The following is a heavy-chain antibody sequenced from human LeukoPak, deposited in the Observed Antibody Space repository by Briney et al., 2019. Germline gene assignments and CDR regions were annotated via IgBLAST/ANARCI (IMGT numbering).Heavy chain of an antibody. Sequence: PGGSLRLSCAASGFTFSTYAMSWVRQAPGKGLEWLSSFSRSGDSTYYADSVRGRFAISRDNSQNTLYLQMNSLRAEDTAVYYCAKARYCSGGSCFLWGSSDLWGRGTLVTVSS. CDR2: FSRSGDST. CDR1: GFTFSTYA. J-gene: IGHJ2*01. D-gene: IGHD2-15*01. V-gene: IGHV3-23*01. CDR3: AKARYCSGGSCFLWGSSDL.